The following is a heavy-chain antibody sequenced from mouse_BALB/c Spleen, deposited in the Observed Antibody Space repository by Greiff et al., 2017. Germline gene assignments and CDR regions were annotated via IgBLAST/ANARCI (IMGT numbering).Heavy chain of an antibody. Sequence: VQLQQSGAELVRSGASVKLSCTASGFNINDYYMHWVKQRPEQGLEWIGWIDPENGDTEYAPKFQGKATMTADTSSNTAYLQLSSLTSEDTAVYYCNAHPACYYGSSYDWYFDVWGAGTTVTVAS. D-gene: IGHD1-1*01. V-gene: IGHV14-4*02. CDR2: IDPENGDT. CDR1: GFNINDYY. CDR3: NAHPACYYGSSYDWYFDV. J-gene: IGHJ1*01.